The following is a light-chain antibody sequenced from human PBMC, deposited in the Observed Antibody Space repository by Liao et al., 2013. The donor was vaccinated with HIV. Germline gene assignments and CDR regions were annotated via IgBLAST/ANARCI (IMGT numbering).Light chain of an antibody. V-gene: IGLV3-21*01. Sequence: SYVLTQPPSVSVAPGKTARITCGGNNIGSKSVHWYQQKPGQAPVLVIYYDSDRPSGIPERFSGSNSGNTATLTISRVEAGDEADYYCQVWDSSSDSXFVVVGT. CDR2: YDS. CDR3: QVWDSSSDSXFVV. J-gene: IGLJ1*01. CDR1: NIGSKS.